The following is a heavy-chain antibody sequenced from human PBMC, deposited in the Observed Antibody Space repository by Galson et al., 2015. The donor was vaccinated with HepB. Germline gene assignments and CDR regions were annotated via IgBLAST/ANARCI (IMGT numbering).Heavy chain of an antibody. CDR2: LSGSGMSI. V-gene: IGHV3-23*01. D-gene: IGHD2-8*02. CDR3: AKDEDFDSTGVLDH. CDR1: GFTFRGHA. Sequence: SLRLSCAASGFTFRGHAMSWVRQAPEKGLEWVPSLSGSGMSIFYAESVKGRFTISSDNFKNTLYLQMNSLRAEDTALYYCAKDEDFDSTGVLDHWGQGTLVVVSS. J-gene: IGHJ4*02.